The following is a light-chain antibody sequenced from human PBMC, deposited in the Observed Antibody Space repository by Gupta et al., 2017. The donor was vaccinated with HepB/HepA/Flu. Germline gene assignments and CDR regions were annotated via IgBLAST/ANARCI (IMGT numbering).Light chain of an antibody. V-gene: IGLV3-25*03. CDR1: AAGRQY. CDR3: QTGDKSGPI. CDR2: KDT. Sequence: SSELTQSSSVSASPGQKAKTTCSGDAAGRQYSPSYQQRPGQAPLLIIYKDTERPSGSPERFSGSTSGTEVTFTITGVQAEDEGDYYCQTGDKSGPIFGGGTKLTVL. J-gene: IGLJ2*01.